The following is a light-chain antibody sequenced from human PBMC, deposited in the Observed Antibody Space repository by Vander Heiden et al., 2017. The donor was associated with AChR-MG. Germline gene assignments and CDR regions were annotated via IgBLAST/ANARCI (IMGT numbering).Light chain of an antibody. CDR2: DVS. V-gene: IGLV2-14*03. CDR1: SSDVGRYNY. Sequence: SALTQPASVSGSPGQSITISCTGSSSDVGRYNYVSWYQQHPGKAPKLIIKDVSNRPSGISNRFSGSKSGKTASLTISGLQAEDEAVYYCNSYTSNYTAAFGGGTKLTVL. CDR3: NSYTSNYTAA. J-gene: IGLJ2*01.